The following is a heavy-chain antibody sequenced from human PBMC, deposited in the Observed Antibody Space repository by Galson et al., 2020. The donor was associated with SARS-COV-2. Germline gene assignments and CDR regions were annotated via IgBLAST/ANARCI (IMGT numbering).Heavy chain of an antibody. CDR2: ITTRGTST. CDR1: GFSFSSYV. J-gene: IGHJ5*02. D-gene: IGHD2-2*01. Sequence: TGGSLRLSRAASGFSFSSYVMSWARQAPGRGLEWVSTITTRGTSTSYADSVKGRFTISRDNSKNTLYLQMNSLRATDTAVYYCAKAGVPAAVKWFEPWGQGTLVTVSS. V-gene: IGHV3-23*01. CDR3: AKAGVPAAVKWFEP.